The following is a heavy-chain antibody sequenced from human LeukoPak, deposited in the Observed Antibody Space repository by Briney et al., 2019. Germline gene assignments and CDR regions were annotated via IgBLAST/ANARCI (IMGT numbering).Heavy chain of an antibody. D-gene: IGHD3-10*01. Sequence: ASVKVSCKASGYTFTGYYMHWVRQGPGQGLEWMGWINPNSGGTNYAQKFQGRVTMTRDTSISTAYMELSRLRSDDTAVYYCASRGYGSGSYYNPNPFDYWGQGTLVTVSS. CDR1: GYTFTGYY. J-gene: IGHJ4*02. CDR2: INPNSGGT. CDR3: ASRGYGSGSYYNPNPFDY. V-gene: IGHV1-2*02.